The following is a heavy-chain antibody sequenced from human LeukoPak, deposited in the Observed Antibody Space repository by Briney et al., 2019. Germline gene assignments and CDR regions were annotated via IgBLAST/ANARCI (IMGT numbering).Heavy chain of an antibody. Sequence: GGSLRLSCAASGFIFNSYAMAWVRQGPEKGLEWVSSITDSGIRTYYADSVKGRFTISRDNSKNTLFLQMNSLRAEDTAVYYCAKGSRGSYDYWGKGTLVTVSS. D-gene: IGHD1-26*01. CDR3: AKGSRGSYDY. CDR1: GFIFNSYA. J-gene: IGHJ4*02. V-gene: IGHV3-23*01. CDR2: ITDSGIRT.